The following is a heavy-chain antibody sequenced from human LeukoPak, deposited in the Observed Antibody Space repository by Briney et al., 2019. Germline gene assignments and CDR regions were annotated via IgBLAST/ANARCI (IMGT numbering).Heavy chain of an antibody. V-gene: IGHV3-7*01. CDR2: IKQDGSEK. CDR3: ARGRLHYYGSGSYYRTDTGRYNWFDP. D-gene: IGHD3-10*01. J-gene: IGHJ5*02. Sequence: GGSLRLSCAASGFTFSTYWMTWVRQAPGKGLEWVANIKQDGSEKYFVDSVKGRFSISRDNAKNSLYLQMNSLRAEDTAVYYCARGRLHYYGSGSYYRTDTGRYNWFDPWGQGTLVTVSS. CDR1: GFTFSTYW.